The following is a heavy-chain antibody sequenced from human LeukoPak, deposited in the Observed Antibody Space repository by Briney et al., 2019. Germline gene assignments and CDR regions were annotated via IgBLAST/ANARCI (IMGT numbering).Heavy chain of an antibody. J-gene: IGHJ4*02. CDR1: GYTFTGYY. D-gene: IGHD3-16*02. CDR2: INPNSGGT. CDR3: ARAQNMITFGGVIGGGY. Sequence: RASVKVSFKASGYTFTGYYMHWVRQAPGQGLEWMGWINPNSGGTNYAQKFQGRVTMTRDTSISTAYMELSRLRSDDTAVYYCARAQNMITFGGVIGGGYWGQGTLVTVSS. V-gene: IGHV1-2*02.